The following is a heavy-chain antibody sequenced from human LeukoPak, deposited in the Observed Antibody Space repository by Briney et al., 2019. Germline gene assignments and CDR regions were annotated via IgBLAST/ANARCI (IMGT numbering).Heavy chain of an antibody. Sequence: SETLSLTCAVSGYSMSNGYYWGWIRQPPGKGLEWIGSLYYSGSTYYNPSLKSRVTISVDTSKNQFSLKLSSVTAADTAAYYCARHYPPSHYFDYWGQGTLVTVSS. CDR3: ARHYPPSHYFDY. J-gene: IGHJ4*02. CDR2: LYYSGST. D-gene: IGHD3-10*01. V-gene: IGHV4-38-2*01. CDR1: GYSMSNGYY.